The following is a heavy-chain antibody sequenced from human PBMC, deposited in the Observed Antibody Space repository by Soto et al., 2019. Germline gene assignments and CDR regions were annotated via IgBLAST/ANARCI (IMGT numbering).Heavy chain of an antibody. V-gene: IGHV4-59*01. CDR2: IYYSGST. D-gene: IGHD3-10*01. CDR3: ASYGSGSYPGFDP. CDR1: GGSISSYY. J-gene: IGHJ5*02. Sequence: PSETLSLTCTVSGGSISSYYWSWIRQPPGKGLEWIGYIYYSGSTNYNPSLKSRVTISVDTSKNQFSLKLSSVTAADTAVYYCASYGSGSYPGFDPWGQGTLVTSPQ.